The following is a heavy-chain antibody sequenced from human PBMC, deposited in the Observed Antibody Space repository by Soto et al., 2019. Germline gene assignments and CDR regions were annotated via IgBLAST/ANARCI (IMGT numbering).Heavy chain of an antibody. D-gene: IGHD1-7*01. CDR1: GGSISSYY. CDR3: ARHYNWIYGVRRHYNWFAP. CDR2: IYYSGST. J-gene: IGHJ5*02. Sequence: SETLSLTCTVSGGSISSYYWSWIRQPPGKGLEWIGYIYYSGSTNYNPSLKSRVTISVDTSKNQFSLKLSSVTAADTAVYYCARHYNWIYGVRRHYNWFAPWGQGTLDPVSS. V-gene: IGHV4-59*08.